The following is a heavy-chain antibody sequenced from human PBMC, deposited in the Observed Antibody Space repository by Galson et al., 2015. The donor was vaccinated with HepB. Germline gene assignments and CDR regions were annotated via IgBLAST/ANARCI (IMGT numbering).Heavy chain of an antibody. CDR1: FTMYA. V-gene: IGHV1-3*01. J-gene: IGHJ4*02. CDR3: ARSGRFGIAAADHGLY. CDR2: INVGNGNT. D-gene: IGHD6-13*01. Sequence: FTMYAMHWVRQAPGQRPEWMGWINVGNGNTKYSQKFQGRVTITRDTSASTAYMELGSLKSEDTAVYYCARSGRFGIAAADHGLYWGQGTLVTVSS.